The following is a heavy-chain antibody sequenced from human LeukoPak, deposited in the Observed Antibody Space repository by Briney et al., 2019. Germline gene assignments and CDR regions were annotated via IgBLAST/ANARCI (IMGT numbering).Heavy chain of an antibody. J-gene: IGHJ6*03. CDR1: GFTFSSYS. V-gene: IGHV3-21*01. D-gene: IGHD1-7*01. CDR2: ISSSSYI. CDR3: ARDRAYNWNYVYYYYYYMDV. Sequence: PGGSLRLSCAASGFTFSSYSMNWVRQAPGKGLEWVSSISSSSYIYYADSVKGRFTISRDNAKNSLYLQMNSLRAEDTAVYYCARDRAYNWNYVYYYYYYMDVWGKGTTVTVSS.